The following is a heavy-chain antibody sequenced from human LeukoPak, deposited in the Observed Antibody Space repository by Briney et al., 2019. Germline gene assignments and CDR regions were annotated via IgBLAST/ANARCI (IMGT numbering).Heavy chain of an antibody. J-gene: IGHJ3*02. Sequence: ASVKVSYKASGYTFTSYYMHWVRQAPGQGLEWMGIINPSGGSTSYAQKFQGRVTMTRDTSTSTVYMELSSLRSEDTAVYYCARALGYCSSTSCYAEYAFDIWGQGTMVTVSS. V-gene: IGHV1-46*01. CDR2: INPSGGST. CDR1: GYTFTSYY. D-gene: IGHD2-2*01. CDR3: ARALGYCSSTSCYAEYAFDI.